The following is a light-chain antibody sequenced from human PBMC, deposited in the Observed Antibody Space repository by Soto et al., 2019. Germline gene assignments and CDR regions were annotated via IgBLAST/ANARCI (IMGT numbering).Light chain of an antibody. V-gene: IGKV3-11*01. CDR1: QSISSY. CDR2: DAS. Sequence: EIVLTQSPATLSLSPGERATLSCRASQSISSYLAWYQQKPGQAPRLLIYDASNRTTGIPARFSGSGSGTDCPLTISSLEHEDCAVYFCQQRSNWPPITFRQGKRLEIK. CDR3: QQRSNWPPIT. J-gene: IGKJ5*01.